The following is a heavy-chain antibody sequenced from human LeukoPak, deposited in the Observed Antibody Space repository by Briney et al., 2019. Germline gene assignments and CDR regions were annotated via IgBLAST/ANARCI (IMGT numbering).Heavy chain of an antibody. CDR2: IKQDGSEK. CDR1: GFTFSNYW. CDR3: AKALRLGELSLSPIDY. V-gene: IGHV3-7*01. Sequence: GGSLRLSCAASGFTFSNYWMSWVRQAPGKGLEWVANIKQDGSEKYYVDSVKGRFTISRDNAKNSLYLQMNSLRAEDTAVYYCAKALRLGELSLSPIDYWGQGTLVTVSS. J-gene: IGHJ4*02. D-gene: IGHD3-16*02.